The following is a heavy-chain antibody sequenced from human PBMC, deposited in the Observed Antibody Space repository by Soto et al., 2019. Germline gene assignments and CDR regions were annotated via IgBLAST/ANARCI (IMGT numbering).Heavy chain of an antibody. D-gene: IGHD4-17*01. CDR1: GGTFSSYT. CDR2: IIPILGIA. J-gene: IGHJ4*02. CDR3: ARDVYDDYGDHAQGDY. Sequence: SVKVSCTASGGTFSSYTISWVRQAPGQGLEWMGRIIPILGIANYAQKFQGRVTITADKSTSTAYMELSSLRSEDTAVYYCARDVYDDYGDHAQGDYWGQGTLVTVSS. V-gene: IGHV1-69*04.